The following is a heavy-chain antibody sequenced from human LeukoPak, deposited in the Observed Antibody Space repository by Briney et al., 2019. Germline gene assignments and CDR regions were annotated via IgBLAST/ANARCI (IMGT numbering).Heavy chain of an antibody. Sequence: GSLRLSCAASGFTFSSYWMSWVRQAPGKGLEWVANIKQDGSEKYYVDSVKGRFTISRDNAKNSLYLQMNSLRAEGTAVYYCARVGAADYYYYYYMDVWGKGTTVTVSS. CDR1: GFTFSSYW. V-gene: IGHV3-7*01. J-gene: IGHJ6*03. D-gene: IGHD6-13*01. CDR2: IKQDGSEK. CDR3: ARVGAADYYYYYYMDV.